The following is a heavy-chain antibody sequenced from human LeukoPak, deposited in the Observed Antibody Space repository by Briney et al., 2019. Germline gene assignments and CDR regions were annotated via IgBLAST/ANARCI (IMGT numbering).Heavy chain of an antibody. CDR3: ASEIFGSGSYPDV. CDR1: GFSFNTYA. CDR2: IWHDGSHK. V-gene: IGHV3-33*01. Sequence: PGKSLRLSCAAAGFSFNTYAMHWVRQAPGQGLEWVALIWHDGSHKFHSNSVRGQLTISRDNSKNTESLQMNNRTPARTAVYYCASEIFGSGSYPDVWGQGTLVTASS. D-gene: IGHD3-10*01. J-gene: IGHJ4*02.